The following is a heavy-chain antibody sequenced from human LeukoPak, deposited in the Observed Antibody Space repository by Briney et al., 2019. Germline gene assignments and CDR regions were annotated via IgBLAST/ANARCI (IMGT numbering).Heavy chain of an antibody. CDR1: GGSISSYY. CDR3: ARHRKRGIQLWLRSGFDY. V-gene: IGHV4-59*08. CDR2: IYYSGST. Sequence: SETLSLTCTVSGGSISSYYWGWIRQPPGKGLEWIGYIYYSGSTNYNPSLKSRVTISVDTSKNQFSLKLSSVTAADTAVYYCARHRKRGIQLWLRSGFDYWGQGTLVTVSS. J-gene: IGHJ4*02. D-gene: IGHD5-18*01.